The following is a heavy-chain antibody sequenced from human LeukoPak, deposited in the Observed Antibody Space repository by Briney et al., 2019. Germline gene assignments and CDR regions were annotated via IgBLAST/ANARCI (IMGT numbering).Heavy chain of an antibody. D-gene: IGHD5-24*01. V-gene: IGHV3-33*01. CDR1: GFTFNTYA. Sequence: GGSLRLSCAASGFTFNTYAMHWVRQAPGKGLEWVAIIWYDGSDKYYADSVRGRFTISRDNSKNTLYLQMNSLRAEDTAVYYCAREEMATIDYWGQGTLVTVSS. CDR3: AREEMATIDY. J-gene: IGHJ4*02. CDR2: IWYDGSDK.